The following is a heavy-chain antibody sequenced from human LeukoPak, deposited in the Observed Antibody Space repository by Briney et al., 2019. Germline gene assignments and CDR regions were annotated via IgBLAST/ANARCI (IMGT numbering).Heavy chain of an antibody. J-gene: IGHJ4*02. Sequence: GGSLRLSCAASGFTFSSYDMSWVRQAPGKGLEWVSSITSSSSSIYSADSVKGRLTISRDNAKNSLYLEMNSLRDEDTAVYYCARDLAWGAYWGQGTLVTVSS. D-gene: IGHD4/OR15-4a*01. CDR3: ARDLAWGAY. CDR1: GFTFSSYD. CDR2: ITSSSSSI. V-gene: IGHV3-21*01.